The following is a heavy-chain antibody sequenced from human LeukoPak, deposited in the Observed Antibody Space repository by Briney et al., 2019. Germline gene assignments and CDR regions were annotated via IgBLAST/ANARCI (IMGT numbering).Heavy chain of an antibody. CDR3: ASLAEGESGRGS. CDR1: GASVGSAGSH. V-gene: IGHV4-61*08. D-gene: IGHD3-10*01. CDR2: THRTGST. J-gene: IGHJ5*02. Sequence: PSETLSLTCTVSGASVGSAGSHWMWIRQPPGKGLEYIGNTHRTGSTDYKPSLRSRVTISVDTSNNHFSLTLRSVTAADTAVYYCASLAEGESGRGSWGQGTFVTVSP.